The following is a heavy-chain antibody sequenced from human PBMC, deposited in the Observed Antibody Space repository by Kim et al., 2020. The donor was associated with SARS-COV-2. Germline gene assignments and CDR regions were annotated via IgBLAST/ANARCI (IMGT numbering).Heavy chain of an antibody. D-gene: IGHD3-22*01. CDR1: GGTFSSYA. J-gene: IGHJ4*02. Sequence: SVKVSCKASGGTFSSYAISWVRQAPGQGLEWMGGIIPIFGTANYAQKFQGRVTITADESTSTAYMELSSLRSEDTAVYYCARDGGRYDSSGPLDYWGQGTLVTVSS. CDR3: ARDGGRYDSSGPLDY. V-gene: IGHV1-69*13. CDR2: IIPIFGTA.